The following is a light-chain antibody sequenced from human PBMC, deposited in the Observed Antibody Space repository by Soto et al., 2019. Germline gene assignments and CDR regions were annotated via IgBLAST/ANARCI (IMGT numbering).Light chain of an antibody. CDR3: SSYSTTNILV. J-gene: IGLJ1*01. Sequence: QSVLTQPPSASGSPGQSVTISCTGTSSDVGGYEHVSWYQQHPGRAPKLILYDVNNRPSGVSNHFSGSKSGNTASLVISGLQANDEADYYCSSYSTTNILVFGSGTKGTVL. CDR1: SSDVGGYEH. V-gene: IGLV2-14*03. CDR2: DVN.